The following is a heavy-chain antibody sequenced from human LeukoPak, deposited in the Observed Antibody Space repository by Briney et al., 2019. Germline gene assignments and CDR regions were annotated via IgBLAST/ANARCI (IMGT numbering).Heavy chain of an antibody. CDR2: IKRDGATT. CDR3: AKDHDSSNYYFDS. V-gene: IGHV3-23*01. CDR1: GFTFSTSV. J-gene: IGHJ4*02. D-gene: IGHD4-11*01. Sequence: GGSLRLSCAASGFTFSTSVMTWVRQVPGKGLEWVSSIKRDGATTYYADSVKGRFTVSRDNSKNTLYLQMDSLRADDTAIYYCAKDHDSSNYYFDSWGQGTLVTVSS.